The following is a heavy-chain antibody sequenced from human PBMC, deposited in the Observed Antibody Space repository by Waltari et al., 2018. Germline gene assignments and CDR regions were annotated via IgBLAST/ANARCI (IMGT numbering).Heavy chain of an antibody. CDR2: IVVGGDST. J-gene: IGHJ4*02. V-gene: IGHV3-23*01. Sequence: EGQLLESGGGLVQPGGSLRLTCAASGFTLTTYAMGWVRQPPGKGLWWVSGIVVGGDSTYYADSVKGRFTISRDSSKNTLYLQMNSLRAEDTAVYYCTKGWGDYWGQGTLVTVSS. CDR3: TKGWGDY. D-gene: IGHD7-27*01. CDR1: GFTLTTYA.